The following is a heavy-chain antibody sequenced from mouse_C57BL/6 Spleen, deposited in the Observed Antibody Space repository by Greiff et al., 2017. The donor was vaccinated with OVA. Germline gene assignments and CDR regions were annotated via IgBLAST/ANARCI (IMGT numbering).Heavy chain of an antibody. J-gene: IGHJ3*01. V-gene: IGHV1-75*01. CDR2: IFPGSGST. CDR3: AEEIYYYGSSYGIFAY. CDR1: GYTFTDYY. D-gene: IGHD1-1*01. Sequence: QVQLQQSGPELVKPGASVKISCKASGYTFTDYYINWVKQRPGQGLEWIGWIFPGSGSTYYNEKFKGKATLTVDKSSSTAYMLLSSLTSEDSAVYFCAEEIYYYGSSYGIFAYWGQGTLVTVSA.